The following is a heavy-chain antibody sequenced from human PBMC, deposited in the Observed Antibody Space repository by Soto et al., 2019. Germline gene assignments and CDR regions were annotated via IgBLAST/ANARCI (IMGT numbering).Heavy chain of an antibody. Sequence: SGGSLRLSCEASGFIFSRYGMHWVRQAPGKGLEWVAVISYDGSNKYYAESVKGRFIISRDKSENTLYLQMNSLRAEDTAMYYCAKDLGSGKPYYYYAMDVWGQGTTVTVSS. V-gene: IGHV3-30*18. CDR2: ISYDGSNK. D-gene: IGHD3-10*01. CDR3: AKDLGSGKPYYYYAMDV. CDR1: GFIFSRYG. J-gene: IGHJ6*02.